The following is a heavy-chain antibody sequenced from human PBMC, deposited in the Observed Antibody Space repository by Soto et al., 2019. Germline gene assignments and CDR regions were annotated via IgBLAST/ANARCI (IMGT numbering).Heavy chain of an antibody. CDR2: ISAYNGNT. D-gene: IGHD2-15*01. CDR1: GYTFTSYG. J-gene: IGHJ6*02. Sequence: QVQLVQSGAEVKKPGASVKVSCKASGYTFTSYGIRWARKAPGQGLEWMGWISAYNGNTNYAQKLQGRVTMTTDTSTSTAYMELRSLRSDDTAVYYCARGSYCSGGICYEKYYYYGMDVWGQGTTVTVSS. V-gene: IGHV1-18*01. CDR3: ARGSYCSGGICYEKYYYYGMDV.